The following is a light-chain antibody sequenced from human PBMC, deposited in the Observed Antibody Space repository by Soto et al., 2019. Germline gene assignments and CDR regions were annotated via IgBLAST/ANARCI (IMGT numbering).Light chain of an antibody. V-gene: IGKV4-1*01. Sequence: DIVLTQSPDSLAVSLGERATINCKSSQSVLYSSNNKNYLAWYQQKPGQPPKLLIYWASTRESGVPDRFSGSGSGTDFTLTISSLQPEDVATYYCQKYNSAPPTVGGGTKVDIK. CDR3: QKYNSAPPT. CDR1: QSVLYSSNNKNY. CDR2: WAS. J-gene: IGKJ4*02.